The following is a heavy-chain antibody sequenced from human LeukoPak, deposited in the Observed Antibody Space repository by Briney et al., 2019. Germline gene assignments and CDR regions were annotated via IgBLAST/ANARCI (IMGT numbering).Heavy chain of an antibody. Sequence: ASVKVSCKASGYTFTSYYMHWVRQARGQGLEWMGIINPSGGSTSYAQKFQGRVTISVDTSKNQFSLRLSSVTAADTAVYYCARVTGYMTEDYFDYWGQGTLITVSS. CDR2: INPSGGST. CDR3: ARVTGYMTEDYFDY. CDR1: GYTFTSYY. J-gene: IGHJ4*02. V-gene: IGHV1-46*01. D-gene: IGHD6-13*01.